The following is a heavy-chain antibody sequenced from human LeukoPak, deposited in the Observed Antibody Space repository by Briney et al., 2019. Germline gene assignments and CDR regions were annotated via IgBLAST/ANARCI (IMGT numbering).Heavy chain of an antibody. CDR1: GYTFTGYY. J-gene: IGHJ4*02. Sequence: GASVKVSCKASGYTFTGYYMHWVRQAPGQGLEWMGWINPNSGGTDYAQKFQRRVTMTRDTSISTAYMELSRLRSDDTAVYYCARARYYYDSSGYYFRRYYFDYWGQGTLVTVSS. CDR3: ARARYYYDSSGYYFRRYYFDY. D-gene: IGHD3-22*01. CDR2: INPNSGGT. V-gene: IGHV1-2*02.